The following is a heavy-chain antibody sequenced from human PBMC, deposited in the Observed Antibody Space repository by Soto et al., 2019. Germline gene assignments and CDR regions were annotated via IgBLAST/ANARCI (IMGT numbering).Heavy chain of an antibody. D-gene: IGHD3-3*02. Sequence: GWSLRLSCAASGFTFSDYYMSWIRQAPGKGLEWVSYISSSSSYTNYADSVKGRFTISRDNAKNSLYLQMNSLRAEDTAVYYCARHFSVFGYWGQGTLVTVSS. V-gene: IGHV3-11*06. J-gene: IGHJ4*02. CDR3: ARHFSVFGY. CDR1: GFTFSDYY. CDR2: ISSSSSYT.